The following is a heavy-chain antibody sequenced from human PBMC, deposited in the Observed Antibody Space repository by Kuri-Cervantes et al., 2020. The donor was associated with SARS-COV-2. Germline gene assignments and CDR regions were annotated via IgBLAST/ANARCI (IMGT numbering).Heavy chain of an antibody. CDR3: ARDRELGL. D-gene: IGHD7-27*01. J-gene: IGHJ4*02. CDR2: IIPIFGTA. CDR1: GYTFTGYY. V-gene: IGHV1-69*05. Sequence: SGKVSCKASGYTFTGYYMHWVRQAPGQGLEWMGGIIPIFGTANYAQKFQGRVTITTDESTSTAYMELSSLRSEDTAVYYCARDRELGLWGQGTLVTVSS.